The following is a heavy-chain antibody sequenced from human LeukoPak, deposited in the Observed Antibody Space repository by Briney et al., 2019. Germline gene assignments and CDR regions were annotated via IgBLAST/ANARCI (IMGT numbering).Heavy chain of an antibody. D-gene: IGHD5-18*01. CDR2: IYTSGSP. Sequence: PSETLSLTCSVSGDSISSYSWNWIRQSAGKGLEWIGRIYTSGSPNYNPSLESRVTVSLDTSRNQFSLNLTSVTAADTAVYYCARGVDTAMVSGGYNWFEPWGQGIEVLVSS. CDR3: ARGVDTAMVSGGYNWFEP. V-gene: IGHV4-4*07. CDR1: GDSISSYS. J-gene: IGHJ5*02.